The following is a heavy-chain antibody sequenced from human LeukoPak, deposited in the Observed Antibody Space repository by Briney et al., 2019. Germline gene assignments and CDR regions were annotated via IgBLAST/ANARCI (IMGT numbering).Heavy chain of an antibody. J-gene: IGHJ5*02. CDR3: ARVREYYGSGGWFDP. V-gene: IGHV1-2*02. CDR1: GYTFTGFY. CDR2: INPDSGGT. Sequence: GASVKVSCKASGYTFTGFYIHWVRQAPGHGLEWMGWINPDSGGTNYAQKFQGRLTMTRDTSIGTAYLELSRLRSDDTAVYYCARVREYYGSGGWFDPWGQGTLVTVSS. D-gene: IGHD3-10*01.